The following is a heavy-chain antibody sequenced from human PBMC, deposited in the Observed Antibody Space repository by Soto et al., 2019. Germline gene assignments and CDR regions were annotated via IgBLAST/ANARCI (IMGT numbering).Heavy chain of an antibody. CDR1: GGSISSGNYY. J-gene: IGHJ4*02. CDR2: IHYSAGT. CDR3: ARGGHGYRSFDY. D-gene: IGHD5-12*01. V-gene: IGHV4-30-4*01. Sequence: QVQLQESGPGLVKASQTLSLTCSVSGGSISSGNYYWSWIRQPPGKGLEWIGYIHYSAGTYQSPCLKSRVTFSLDTSKNQFSLKLTSVTAADTAVYYCARGGHGYRSFDYWGQGTLVTVSS.